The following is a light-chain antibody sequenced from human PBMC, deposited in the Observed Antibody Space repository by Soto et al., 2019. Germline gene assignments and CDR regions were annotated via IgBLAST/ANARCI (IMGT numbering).Light chain of an antibody. CDR3: ATWDDSLNAFYV. CDR1: TSNIGSNY. J-gene: IGLJ1*01. Sequence: QSVLTQPPSASGTPGQGVTISCSGSTSNIGSNYVYCYQQLPGKAPKLLISRNNQRPSGVPDRFSGSKSGTSASLDISGLRSDDEADYFCATWDDSLNAFYVFGTAKKDTV. V-gene: IGLV1-47*01. CDR2: RNN.